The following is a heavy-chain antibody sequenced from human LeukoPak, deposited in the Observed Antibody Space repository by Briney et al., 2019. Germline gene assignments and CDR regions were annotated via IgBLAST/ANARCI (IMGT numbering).Heavy chain of an antibody. J-gene: IGHJ4*02. D-gene: IGHD6-19*01. CDR3: AKDRWGAVASFDY. V-gene: IGHV3-30*02. Sequence: GGSLRLSCAASGFTFSSYWMSWVRQAPGKGLEWVAVIRYDGNNKYYADSVKGRFTISRDNSKNMLYLQMNSLGTEDTAVYYCAKDRWGAVASFDYWGQGTLVTVSS. CDR2: IRYDGNNK. CDR1: GFTFSSYW.